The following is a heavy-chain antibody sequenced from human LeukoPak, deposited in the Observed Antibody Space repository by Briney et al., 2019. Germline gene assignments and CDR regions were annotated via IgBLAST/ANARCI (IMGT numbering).Heavy chain of an antibody. J-gene: IGHJ4*02. D-gene: IGHD3-22*01. CDR1: GSSISSYY. Sequence: KPSETLSLTCTVSGSSISSYYWRWTRQPPGKGLEWIGYIYYSGSTNYNPSLKSRVTISVDTSKNQFSLKLSSVTAADTAVYYCASGYYDSSGYFSPPDYWGQGTLVTVSS. CDR3: ASGYYDSSGYFSPPDY. V-gene: IGHV4-59*01. CDR2: IYYSGST.